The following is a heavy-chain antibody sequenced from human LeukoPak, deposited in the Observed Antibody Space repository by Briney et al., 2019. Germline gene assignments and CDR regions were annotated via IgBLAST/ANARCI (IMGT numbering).Heavy chain of an antibody. J-gene: IGHJ4*02. CDR2: ISAYNGNT. CDR3: ARDRRIVGAPLDY. Sequence: ASVKVSCKASGGTFSSYAFSWVRQAPGQGLEWMGWISAYNGNTNYAQKLQGRVTMTTDTSTSTAYMELRSLRSDDTAVYYCARDRRIVGAPLDYWGQGTLVTVSS. V-gene: IGHV1-18*01. D-gene: IGHD1-26*01. CDR1: GGTFSSYA.